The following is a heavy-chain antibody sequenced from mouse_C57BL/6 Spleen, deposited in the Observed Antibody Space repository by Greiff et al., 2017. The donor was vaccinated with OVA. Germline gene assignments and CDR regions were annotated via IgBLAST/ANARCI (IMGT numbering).Heavy chain of an antibody. Sequence: QVQLQQPGAELVKPGASVKMSCKASGYTFTSYWITWVKQRPGHGLEWIGDIYPGSGSPNYNEKFKSKATLTVDTSSSTAYMQLSSLTSEDSAVYYCARSDYYGSSRYYFDYWGQGTTLTVSS. J-gene: IGHJ2*01. CDR3: ARSDYYGSSRYYFDY. CDR1: GYTFTSYW. V-gene: IGHV1-55*01. CDR2: IYPGSGSP. D-gene: IGHD1-1*01.